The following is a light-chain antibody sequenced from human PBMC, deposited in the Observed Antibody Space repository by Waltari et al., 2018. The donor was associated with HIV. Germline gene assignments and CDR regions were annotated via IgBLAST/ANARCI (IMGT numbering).Light chain of an antibody. CDR3: AAWDDSLSGQV. CDR1: RAHTGRYS. J-gene: IGLJ3*02. CDR2: RNN. V-gene: IGLV1-47*01. Sequence: QSVLTQPPSPSGTPGQRVTIPCSGTRAHTGRYSVYWYQQLPGTAPKLLIYRNNQRPSGVPDRFSGSKSGTSASLAISGLRSEDEADYYCAAWDDSLSGQVFGGGTKLTVL.